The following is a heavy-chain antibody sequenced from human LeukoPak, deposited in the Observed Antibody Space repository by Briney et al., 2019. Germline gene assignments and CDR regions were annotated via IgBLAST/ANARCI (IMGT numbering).Heavy chain of an antibody. CDR1: GFTFSDYS. V-gene: IGHV3-48*04. Sequence: GGSLRLSCAASGFTFSDYSMNWVRQAPGKGLEWVSYISSSTSTIYYADSVKGRFTISRDNAKSSLYLQMNSLRAEDTAVYYCARGALSDWELLMSYYFDHWGQGTLVTVSS. CDR3: ARGALSDWELLMSYYFDH. J-gene: IGHJ4*02. D-gene: IGHD1-26*01. CDR2: ISSSTSTI.